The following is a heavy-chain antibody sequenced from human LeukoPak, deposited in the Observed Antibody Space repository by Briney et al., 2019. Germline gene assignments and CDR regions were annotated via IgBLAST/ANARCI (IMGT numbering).Heavy chain of an antibody. J-gene: IGHJ6*02. CDR3: ARERWHCRVNCYSVYYYALDV. CDR1: GYTFTNYA. V-gene: IGHV1-3*01. CDR2: INPGNGDT. D-gene: IGHD2-15*01. Sequence: ASVKLSCKGSGYTFTNYAVHWVRQAPGQRLEWLGWINPGNGDTKYSQNFQGRVTVTSDTSAATAYVELNSLTSEDTAVYYCARERWHCRVNCYSVYYYALDVWGQGTTVTVSS.